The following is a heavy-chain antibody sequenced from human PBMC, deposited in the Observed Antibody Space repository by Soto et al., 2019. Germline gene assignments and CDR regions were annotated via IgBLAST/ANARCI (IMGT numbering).Heavy chain of an antibody. D-gene: IGHD3-22*01. CDR1: GFTFSSYA. CDR2: VSVSGGST. J-gene: IGHJ5*02. Sequence: GGSLRLSCAASGFTFSSYAMSWVRQAPGKGLAWVSAVSVSGGSTYYADSVKGRFTISRDNSKNTLYLQMNSLRAEDTAVYYCAKDRGYYYDSSGYYGGFDPWGQGTLVTVSS. CDR3: AKDRGYYYDSSGYYGGFDP. V-gene: IGHV3-23*01.